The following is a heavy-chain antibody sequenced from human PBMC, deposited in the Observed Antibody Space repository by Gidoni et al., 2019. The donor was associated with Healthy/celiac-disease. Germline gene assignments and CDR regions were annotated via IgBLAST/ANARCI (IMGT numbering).Heavy chain of an antibody. Sequence: EVQLVQSGAEVKKPGESLKISCKGSGYSFTRYWIGWVRPMPGKGLEWMGIIYPGDSDTRYSPSFQGQVTISADKSISTAYLQWSSLKASDTAMYYCARLGGASSRSGRVAIIPPNWFDPWGQGTLVTVSS. V-gene: IGHV5-51*03. CDR1: GYSFTRYW. D-gene: IGHD3-3*01. CDR3: ARLGGASSRSGRVAIIPPNWFDP. J-gene: IGHJ5*02. CDR2: IYPGDSDT.